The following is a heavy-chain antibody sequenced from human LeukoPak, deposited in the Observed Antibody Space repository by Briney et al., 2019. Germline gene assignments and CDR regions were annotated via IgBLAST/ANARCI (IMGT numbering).Heavy chain of an antibody. Sequence: SETLSLTCAVYGGSFSGYYWSWIRQPPGKGLEWIGEINHSGSTNYNPSLKSRVTIPVDTSKNQFSLKLSSVTAADTAVYYCARVRDYYYYMDVWGKGTTVTISS. V-gene: IGHV4-34*01. CDR2: INHSGST. J-gene: IGHJ6*03. CDR1: GGSFSGYY. CDR3: ARVRDYYYYMDV.